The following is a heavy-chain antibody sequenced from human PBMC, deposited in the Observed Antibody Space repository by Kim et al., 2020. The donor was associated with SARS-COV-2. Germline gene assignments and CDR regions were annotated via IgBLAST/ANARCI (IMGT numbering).Heavy chain of an antibody. CDR1: GGTFSSYA. CDR3: ARDVDYYYDSSGY. CDR2: IIPIFGTA. J-gene: IGHJ4*02. Sequence: SVKVSCKASGGTFSSYAISWVRQAPGQGLEWMGGIIPIFGTANYAQKFQGRVTITADESTSTAYMELSSLRSEDTAVYYCARDVDYYYDSSGYWGQGTLVTVSS. V-gene: IGHV1-69*13. D-gene: IGHD3-22*01.